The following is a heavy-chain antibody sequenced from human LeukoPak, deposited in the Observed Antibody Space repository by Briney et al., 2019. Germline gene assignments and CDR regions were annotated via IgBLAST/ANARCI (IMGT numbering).Heavy chain of an antibody. CDR1: GFTFSSYW. V-gene: IGHV3-74*01. J-gene: IGHJ4*02. Sequence: GGSLRLSCAASGFTFSSYWMHWVRQAPGKGLVWVSRINRDGSSTSYADSVKGRFIISRDNAKSTLHLHMNSLRAEDTAVYYCAREDYESYYFDYWGQGTPVTVSS. D-gene: IGHD4-17*01. CDR2: INRDGSST. CDR3: AREDYESYYFDY.